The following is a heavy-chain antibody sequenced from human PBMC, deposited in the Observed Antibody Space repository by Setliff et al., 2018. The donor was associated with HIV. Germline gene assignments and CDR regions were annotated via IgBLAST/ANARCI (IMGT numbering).Heavy chain of an antibody. D-gene: IGHD1-26*01. CDR3: ARGHSGSYFPYFDY. CDR1: GFTFDDYG. CDR2: VNWHGSST. Sequence: PGGSLRLSCSASGFTFDDYGMSWVRQAPGKGLEWVSGVNWHGSSTGYADSVKGRFVISRDNARNSLYLQMNSLRAEDTAVYYCARGHSGSYFPYFDYWGQGTLVTVSS. J-gene: IGHJ4*02. V-gene: IGHV3-20*04.